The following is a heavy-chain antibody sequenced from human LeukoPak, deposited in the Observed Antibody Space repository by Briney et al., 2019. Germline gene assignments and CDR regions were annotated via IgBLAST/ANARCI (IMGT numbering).Heavy chain of an antibody. CDR2: IYYSGST. CDR3: ASGPKTDHYYMDV. V-gene: IGHV4-59*01. Sequence: SETLSLTCTVSGGSISSYYWSWIRQPPGKGLEWIGYIYYSGSTNYNPSLKSRVIISVDTSKNQFSLKLSSVTAADTAVYYCASGPKTDHYYMDVWGKGTTVTVS. J-gene: IGHJ6*03. CDR1: GGSISSYY.